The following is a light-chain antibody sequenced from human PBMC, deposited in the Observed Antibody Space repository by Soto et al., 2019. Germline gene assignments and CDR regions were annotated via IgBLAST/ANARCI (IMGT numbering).Light chain of an antibody. CDR1: SSDVGGFNF. V-gene: IGLV2-14*01. CDR3: NSYTSSSTHVV. CDR2: EVS. J-gene: IGLJ2*01. Sequence: QSVLTQPASVSGSPRQSITISCTGTSSDVGGFNFVSWYQQLPGKAPKLMIYEVSNRPSGVSNRFSGSKSGNTASLTISGLQAEDEADYYCNSYTSSSTHVVFGGGTQLTVL.